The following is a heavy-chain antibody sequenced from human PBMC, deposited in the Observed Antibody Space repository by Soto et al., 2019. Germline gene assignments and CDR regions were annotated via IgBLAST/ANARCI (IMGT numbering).Heavy chain of an antibody. V-gene: IGHV1-69*02. J-gene: IGHJ4*02. CDR2: IIPILGIA. CDR1: GGTFSSYT. Sequence: QVQLVQSGAEVKKPGSSVKVSCKASGGTFSSYTVSWVRQAPGQGLEWMGRIIPILGIANYAQKFQGRVTITAAKSTGTAYMELGSLRFEDTAVYYCANPPRYWGQGTLVTVSS. CDR3: ANPPRY.